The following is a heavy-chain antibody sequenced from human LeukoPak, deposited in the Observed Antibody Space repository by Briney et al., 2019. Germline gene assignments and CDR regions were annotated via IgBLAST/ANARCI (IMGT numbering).Heavy chain of an antibody. D-gene: IGHD2-15*01. V-gene: IGHV3-7*01. J-gene: IGHJ4*02. CDR1: GFTFSNYW. CDR2: IKGDGSEK. Sequence: PGGSLRLSCEASGFTFSNYWMTWVRQGPGKGLEWVANIKGDGSEKNYVDSVKGRFSISRDNVKNSLYLQMDNLRAEDTAVYYCARDRGYTRTNSGGYPVFDLWGQGTLVTVSS. CDR3: ARDRGYTRTNSGGYPVFDL.